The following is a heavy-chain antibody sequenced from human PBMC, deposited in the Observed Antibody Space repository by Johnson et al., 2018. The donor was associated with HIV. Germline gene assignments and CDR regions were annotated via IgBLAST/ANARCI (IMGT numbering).Heavy chain of an antibody. Sequence: MQLVESGGGLVQPGGSLRLSCAASGFTFSSYAMSWVRQAPGKGLEWVSAISGSGGSTYYADSVKGRFTISRDNSKNTLYLQMNSLRAEDTAVYYCAKDLHGYQLRDDAFDIWGQGTMVTVSS. V-gene: IGHV3-23*04. CDR3: AKDLHGYQLRDDAFDI. CDR2: ISGSGGST. D-gene: IGHD2-2*01. CDR1: GFTFSSYA. J-gene: IGHJ3*02.